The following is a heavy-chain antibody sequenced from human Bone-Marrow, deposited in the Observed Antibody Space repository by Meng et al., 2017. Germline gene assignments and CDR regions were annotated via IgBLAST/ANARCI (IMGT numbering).Heavy chain of an antibody. CDR1: GFTFSGYW. CDR3: ARDSFYNWNDAGKFDY. CDR2: INSDGSST. J-gene: IGHJ4*02. D-gene: IGHD1-20*01. Sequence: GESLKISCAASGFTFSGYWMHWVRQAPGKGLVWVSRINSDGSSTTYADSVKGRFTISRDNAKNSLYLQMNSLRAEDTAVYYCARDSFYNWNDAGKFDYWGQGTLVTVSS. V-gene: IGHV3-74*01.